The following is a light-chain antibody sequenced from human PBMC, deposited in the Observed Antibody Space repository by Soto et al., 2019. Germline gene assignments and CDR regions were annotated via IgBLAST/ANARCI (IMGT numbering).Light chain of an antibody. CDR3: QQYLSYPYT. CDR2: AAA. CDR1: QGISSY. Sequence: AIRMPQSPSSFSASTGDRVTITCRASQGISSYFAWYQQKPGKAPKLLIYAAATLQRGAPSRFSASGSGTDFTLTISRLQAEDLATYYCQQYLSYPYTFGQGTKLEI. V-gene: IGKV1-8*01. J-gene: IGKJ2*01.